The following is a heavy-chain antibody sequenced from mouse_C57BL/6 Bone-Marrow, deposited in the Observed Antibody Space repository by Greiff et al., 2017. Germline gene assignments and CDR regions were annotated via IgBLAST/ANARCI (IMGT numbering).Heavy chain of an antibody. J-gene: IGHJ4*01. CDR1: GYTFTSYW. Sequence: QVHVKQPGAELVKPGASVKLSCKASGYTFTSYWMHWVKQRPGRGLEWIGRIDPNSGGTKYNEKFKSKATLTVDKPSSTAYMQLSSLTSEDSAVYYCARWGISSSYYAMDYWGQGTSVTVSS. D-gene: IGHD5-2*01. CDR2: IDPNSGGT. CDR3: ARWGISSSYYAMDY. V-gene: IGHV1-72*01.